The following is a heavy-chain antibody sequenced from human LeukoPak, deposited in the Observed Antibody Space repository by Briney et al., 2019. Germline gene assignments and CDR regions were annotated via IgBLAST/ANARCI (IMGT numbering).Heavy chain of an antibody. D-gene: IGHD2-2*01. V-gene: IGHV1-18*01. CDR2: ISAYNGNT. J-gene: IGHJ5*02. CDR1: GYTFTSYG. Sequence: ASVKVSCKASGYTFTSYGISWVRQAPGQGLESMGWISAYNGNTNYAQKLQGRVTMTTDTSTSTAYMELRSLRSDDTAVYYCAITTYCSSTSCYWRRFDPWGQGTLVTVSS. CDR3: AITTYCSSTSCYWRRFDP.